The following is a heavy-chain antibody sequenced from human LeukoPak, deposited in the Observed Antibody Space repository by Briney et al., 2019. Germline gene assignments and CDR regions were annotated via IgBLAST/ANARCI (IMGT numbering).Heavy chain of an antibody. CDR2: VYYSGST. CDR3: V. V-gene: IGHV4-39*07. Sequence: GSLRLSCAASGITFSSYTMNWVRQAPGKGLEWIGSVYYSGSTYYNPSLKSRVTISVDTSKNQFSLNRISVTAADTAYYMDVWGKRTTVTGSS. CDR1: GITFSSYT. J-gene: IGHJ6*03.